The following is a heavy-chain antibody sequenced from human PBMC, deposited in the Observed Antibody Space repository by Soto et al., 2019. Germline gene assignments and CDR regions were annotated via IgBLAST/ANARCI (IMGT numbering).Heavy chain of an antibody. D-gene: IGHD5-12*01. Sequence: PGGSLSLSCAASGFTFSDYYMSWVRQAPGKGLEWVSRISADPDTTYYADSVKGRFTISRDNSKNMLFLQMNSLRAEDTAVYYCAKGYSTTSVRGSGYFDYWGQGMLVTVSS. V-gene: IGHV3-23*01. CDR3: AKGYSTTSVRGSGYFDY. CDR2: ISADPDTT. CDR1: GFTFSDYY. J-gene: IGHJ4*02.